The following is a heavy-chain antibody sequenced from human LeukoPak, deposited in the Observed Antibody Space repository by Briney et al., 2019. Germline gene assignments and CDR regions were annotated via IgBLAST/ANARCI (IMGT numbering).Heavy chain of an antibody. CDR3: ARGSFYSDSSGYSKLFDP. CDR1: GASISSGGYI. Sequence: SETLSLTCTVSGASISSGGYIWDWIRQPPGKGLEWVGSIHHRGYTYYNPSLKSRVTISVDTSKNQVSLKVISVTAADTADYYCARGSFYSDSSGYSKLFDPWGQETLVTVSS. CDR2: IHHRGYT. J-gene: IGHJ5*02. V-gene: IGHV4-39*07. D-gene: IGHD3-22*01.